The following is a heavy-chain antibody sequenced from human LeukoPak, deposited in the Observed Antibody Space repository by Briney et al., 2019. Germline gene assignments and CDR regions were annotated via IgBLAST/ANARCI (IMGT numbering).Heavy chain of an antibody. V-gene: IGHV3-23*01. D-gene: IGHD1-26*01. CDR3: AKVLRVFKRELAQHFDY. J-gene: IGHJ4*02. CDR2: ICSSGGTT. CDR1: GFTFTKYA. Sequence: PGGSLRLSCAASGFTFTKYAMNWVRQAPGKGLEWVSAICSSGGTTAYADSVKGRFTISRHNSKNTLYLQMNSLRAEDTAVYYCAKVLRVFKRELAQHFDYWGQGTLVTVSS.